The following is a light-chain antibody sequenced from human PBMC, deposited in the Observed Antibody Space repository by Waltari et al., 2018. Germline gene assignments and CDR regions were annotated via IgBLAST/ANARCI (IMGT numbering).Light chain of an antibody. CDR1: GSNIGAGYA. J-gene: IGLJ2*01. Sequence: QSVLTQPPSVSGAPGQRVTIPCTGSGSNIGAGYAGHWYQQIPGKAPKLLIYGTSTRPLGVPDRYFGSQSGTSASLAITGLQAEDEADYYCQSYDTSLSVVFGGGTKLTVL. CDR2: GTS. V-gene: IGLV1-40*01. CDR3: QSYDTSLSVV.